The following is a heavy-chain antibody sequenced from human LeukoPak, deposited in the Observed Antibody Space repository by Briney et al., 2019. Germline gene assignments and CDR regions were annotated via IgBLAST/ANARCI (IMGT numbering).Heavy chain of an antibody. D-gene: IGHD2-15*01. CDR2: IYRGGNT. Sequence: GGSLRLSCAASGFTVSSNYMTWVRQAPGKGLDWVSVIYRGGNTYYSDSVKGRFTISRDNSRNTVYLQMNSLRAEDTAVYYCARWVNSGGNGCYFDYWGQGILVTVSS. CDR3: ARWVNSGGNGCYFDY. J-gene: IGHJ4*02. CDR1: GFTVSSNY. V-gene: IGHV3-66*01.